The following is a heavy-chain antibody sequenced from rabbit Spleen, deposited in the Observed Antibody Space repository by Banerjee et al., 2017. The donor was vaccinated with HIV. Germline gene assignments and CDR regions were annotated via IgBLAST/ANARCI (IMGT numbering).Heavy chain of an antibody. J-gene: IGHJ3*01. D-gene: IGHD6-1*01. CDR1: GFSFSSSYW. Sequence: QEQLEESGGDLVKPEGSLTLTCTASGFSFSSSYWVCWVRLAPGKGLEWIGCIYISSGSTWYASWAKGRFTISKTSSTTVTLQMTSLTAADTASYFCARVVGTGNSYDLWGQGTLVTVS. V-gene: IGHV1S45*01. CDR2: IYISSGST. CDR3: ARVVGTGNSYDL.